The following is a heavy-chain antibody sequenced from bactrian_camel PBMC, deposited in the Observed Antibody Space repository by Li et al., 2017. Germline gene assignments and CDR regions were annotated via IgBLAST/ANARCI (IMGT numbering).Heavy chain of an antibody. CDR3: ARAERVIEGSWLRD. Sequence: VQLVESGGGLVQAGGSLRLSCVASGFKWGTLCMGWFRQAPGKEREGVAEIDNDGYVSHASSVKGRFTISKDNAKNTLYLQLNSLKTDDTAMYYCARAERVIEGSWLRDWGQGTQVTVS. V-gene: IGHV3S1*01. J-gene: IGHJ4*01. CDR1: GFKWGTLC. D-gene: IGHD2*01. CDR2: IDNDGYVS.